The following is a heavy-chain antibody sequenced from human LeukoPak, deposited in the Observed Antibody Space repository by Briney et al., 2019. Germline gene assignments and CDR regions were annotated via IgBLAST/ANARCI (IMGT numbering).Heavy chain of an antibody. CDR3: ARDSIVVTNYYYGMDV. V-gene: IGHV4-4*07. CDR2: IYTSGST. Sequence: PSETLSLTCTVSGGSISSYYWSWIRQPAGKGLEWIGRIYTSGSTNYNPSLKSRVTMSVDTSKNQFSLKLSSVTAADTAVYYCARDSIVVTNYYYGMDVWGQGTTVTVSS. CDR1: GGSISSYY. J-gene: IGHJ6*02. D-gene: IGHD1-26*01.